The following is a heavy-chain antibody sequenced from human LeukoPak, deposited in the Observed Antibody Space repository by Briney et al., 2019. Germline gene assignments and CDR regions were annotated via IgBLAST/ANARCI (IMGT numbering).Heavy chain of an antibody. CDR2: IYHNGGS. J-gene: IGHJ5*02. Sequence: SETLSLTCAVSGASISSGGYSWSWIRQPPGKGLEWIGYIYHNGGSYYSPSLKSRVTISVDTSKNQFSLKLSSVTAADTAVYYCARESTIAAAGTYWFDPWGQGTLVTVSS. V-gene: IGHV4-30-2*01. D-gene: IGHD6-13*01. CDR1: GASISSGGYS. CDR3: ARESTIAAAGTYWFDP.